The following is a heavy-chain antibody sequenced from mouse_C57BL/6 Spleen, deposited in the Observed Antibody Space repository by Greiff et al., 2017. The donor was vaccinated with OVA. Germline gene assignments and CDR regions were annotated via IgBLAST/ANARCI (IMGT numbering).Heavy chain of an antibody. CDR2: INPSNGGT. Sequence: QVQLQQPGTELVKPGASVKLSCKASGYTFTSYWMHWVKQRPGQGLEWIGNINPSNGGTNYNEKLKSKATLTVDKSSSTAYMQLSSLTSEDSAVYYCARSLGSTMVTTFVWGTGTTVTVSS. D-gene: IGHD2-2*01. V-gene: IGHV1-53*01. CDR3: ARSLGSTMVTTFV. CDR1: GYTFTSYW. J-gene: IGHJ1*03.